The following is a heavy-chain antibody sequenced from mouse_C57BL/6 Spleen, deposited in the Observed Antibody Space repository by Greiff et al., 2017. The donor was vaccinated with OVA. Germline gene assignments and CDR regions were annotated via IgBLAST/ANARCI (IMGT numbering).Heavy chain of an antibody. CDR1: GYTFTSYW. CDR3: ASLYYGSSSWFAY. V-gene: IGHV1-50*01. J-gene: IGHJ3*01. Sequence: VQLQQPGAELVKPGASVKLSCKASGYTFTSYWMQWVKQRPGQGLEWIGEIDPSDSYTNYNQKFKGKATLTVDTSSSTAYMQLSSLTSEDSAVYYCASLYYGSSSWFAYWGQGTLVTVSA. CDR2: IDPSDSYT. D-gene: IGHD1-1*01.